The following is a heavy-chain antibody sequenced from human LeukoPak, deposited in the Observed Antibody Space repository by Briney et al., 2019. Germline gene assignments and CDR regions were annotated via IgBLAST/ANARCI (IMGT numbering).Heavy chain of an antibody. J-gene: IGHJ4*02. CDR3: ARESYGSDY. CDR2: ISTSSSSI. Sequence: GGSLRLSCAASGFMFTRFTMNWVRQAPGKGLEWVSSISTSSSSIYYADSVKGRFTVSRDNAKNSLYLQMNSLRAADTAVYYCARESYGSDYWGQGTLVTVSS. CDR1: GFMFTRFT. D-gene: IGHD5-18*01. V-gene: IGHV3-21*01.